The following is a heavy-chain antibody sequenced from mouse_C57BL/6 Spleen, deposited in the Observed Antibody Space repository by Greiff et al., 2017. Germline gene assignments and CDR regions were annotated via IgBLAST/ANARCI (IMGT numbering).Heavy chain of an antibody. CDR1: GFTFSSYA. Sequence: DVQLVESGGGLVKPGGSLKLSCAASGFTFSSYAMSWVRQTPEKRLEWVATISDGGSYTYYPDNVKGRFTISRDNAKNSLYLQMSHLKSEDTAMYYCGRAYYSKDYFDYWGQGTTLTVSS. J-gene: IGHJ2*01. V-gene: IGHV5-4*01. CDR3: GRAYYSKDYFDY. CDR2: ISDGGSYT. D-gene: IGHD2-5*01.